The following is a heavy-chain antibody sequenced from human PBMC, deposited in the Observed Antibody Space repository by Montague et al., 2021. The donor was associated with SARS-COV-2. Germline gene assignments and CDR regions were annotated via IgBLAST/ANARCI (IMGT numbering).Heavy chain of an antibody. V-gene: IGHV4-59*01. J-gene: IGHJ3*02. Sequence: SETLSLTRTVSGGSISSYYWSWIRQPPGKGLEWIGYIYYSGSTNXNPSLRSRVTISVDTSKNQFSLKLSSVTAADTAVYYCARWGLYGGNPGDGAFDIWGRGTMVTVSS. CDR1: GGSISSYY. CDR2: IYYSGST. D-gene: IGHD4-23*01. CDR3: ARWGLYGGNPGDGAFDI.